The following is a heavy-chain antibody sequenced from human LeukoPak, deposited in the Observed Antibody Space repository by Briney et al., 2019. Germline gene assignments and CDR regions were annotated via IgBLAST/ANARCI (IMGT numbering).Heavy chain of an antibody. Sequence: SETLSLTCSVSGDSISSYYWSWIRQPAGKGLEWIGRIYSSGSINYNASLKSRVAMSVDTSRNRFSLKLSSVTAADTAVYYCAREGDSSSSGNHWFGPWGQGALVTVSS. CDR1: GDSISSYY. D-gene: IGHD6-6*01. J-gene: IGHJ5*02. CDR2: IYSSGSI. CDR3: AREGDSSSSGNHWFGP. V-gene: IGHV4-4*07.